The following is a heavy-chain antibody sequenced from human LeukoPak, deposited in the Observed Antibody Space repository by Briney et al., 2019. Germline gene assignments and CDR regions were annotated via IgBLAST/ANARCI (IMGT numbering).Heavy chain of an antibody. CDR3: ARHGSTDYFDS. CDR2: INHGGST. J-gene: IGHJ4*02. D-gene: IGHD2-2*03. V-gene: IGHV4-34*01. Sequence: PSETLSLTCAVYGVSFSGYYWSWIRQPPGKGLEWIGEINHGGSTNYNPSLKSRVTISVDTSKNTFYLRLSSVTAADTAVYYCARHGSTDYFDSWGQGSLVTVSA. CDR1: GVSFSGYY.